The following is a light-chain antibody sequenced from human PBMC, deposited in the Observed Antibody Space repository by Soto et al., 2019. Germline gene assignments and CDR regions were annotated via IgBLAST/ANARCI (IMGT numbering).Light chain of an antibody. CDR3: QQYGSSGT. Sequence: IVLPEGPGSLSLCPGETATHSCRASQSVSNNYLAWYQQKPGQAPRLLIYGASNRATGIPDRFSGSGSGTDFTLTISSLEPEDCAGYYCQQYGSSGTFGQGTNVGI. CDR2: GAS. V-gene: IGKV3-20*01. CDR1: QSVSNNY. J-gene: IGKJ1*01.